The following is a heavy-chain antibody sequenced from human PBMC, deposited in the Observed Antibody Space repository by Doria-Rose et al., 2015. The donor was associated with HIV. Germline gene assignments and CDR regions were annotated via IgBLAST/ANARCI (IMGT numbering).Heavy chain of an antibody. CDR2: IFADDER. V-gene: IGHV2-26*01. CDR3: ARIKSSRWYHKYYFDF. J-gene: IGHJ4*02. CDR1: GVSLSSPGMG. D-gene: IGHD6-13*01. Sequence: QVTLKESGPVLVKPTETLTLTCTVSGVSLSSPGMGVSWIRQPPGKALEWLANIFADDERSYKTSLKSRLTISRRTSKSQVVLTMTDMGPADTATYYCARIKSSRWYHKYYFDFWGQGTLVIVSA.